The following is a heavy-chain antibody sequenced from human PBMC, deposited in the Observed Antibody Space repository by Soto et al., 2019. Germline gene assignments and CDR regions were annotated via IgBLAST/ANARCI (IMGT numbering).Heavy chain of an antibody. CDR2: IVVGSGNT. J-gene: IGHJ4*02. V-gene: IGHV1-58*01. CDR3: AADSFYDSSGYFIPPIDY. D-gene: IGHD3-22*01. CDR1: GFAFASSA. Sequence: SVKVTCKVSGFAFASSAVQWVRQARGQRLEWIGWIVVGSGNTNYAQKFQERVTITRDMSTSTAYMELSSLRSEDTAVYYCAADSFYDSSGYFIPPIDYWGQGTLVTVSS.